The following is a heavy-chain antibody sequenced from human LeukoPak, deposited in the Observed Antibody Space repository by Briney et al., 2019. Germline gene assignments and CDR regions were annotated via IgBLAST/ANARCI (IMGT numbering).Heavy chain of an antibody. V-gene: IGHV1-69*13. CDR2: IIPIFGTV. J-gene: IGHJ3*02. CDR1: GYTFTNYG. CDR3: ATEMSSTWYAAFDI. Sequence: SVKVSCRASGYTFTNYGISWVRQAPGQGLQWMGTIIPIFGTVNYAQKFQARVTITADESTDTAYMELRSLTSEDTAVYYCATEMSSTWYAAFDIWGQGTMVTVSS. D-gene: IGHD6-13*01.